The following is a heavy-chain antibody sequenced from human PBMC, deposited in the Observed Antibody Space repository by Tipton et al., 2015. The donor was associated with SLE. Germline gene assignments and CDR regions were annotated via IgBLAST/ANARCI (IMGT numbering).Heavy chain of an antibody. V-gene: IGHV4-34*01. D-gene: IGHD3-10*01. Sequence: TLSLTCAVYGGSFSGYYWSWIRQPPGKGLEWIGEINHSGSTYYNPSLKSRVTISVDTSKNQFSLKLSSVTAADTAVYYCARDMVSYGMDVWGQGTTVTVSS. CDR1: GGSFSGYY. CDR3: ARDMVSYGMDV. J-gene: IGHJ6*02. CDR2: INHSGST.